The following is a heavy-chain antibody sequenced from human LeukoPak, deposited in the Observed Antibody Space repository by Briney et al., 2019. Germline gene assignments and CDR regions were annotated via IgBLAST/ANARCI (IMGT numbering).Heavy chain of an antibody. D-gene: IGHD2-15*01. Sequence: GGSLRLSCAASEFTFSSSAVSWVRQAPGKGLEWVSAISNNGGYTYYADSVQGRFTISRDNSKSTLCLQMNSLRAEDTAVYYCAKQLGYCSDGSCYFPYWGQGTLVTVSS. CDR3: AKQLGYCSDGSCYFPY. V-gene: IGHV3-23*01. J-gene: IGHJ4*02. CDR1: EFTFSSSA. CDR2: ISNNGGYT.